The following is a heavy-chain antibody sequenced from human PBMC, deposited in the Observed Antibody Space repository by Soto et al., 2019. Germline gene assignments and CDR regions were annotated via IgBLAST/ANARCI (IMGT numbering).Heavy chain of an antibody. CDR1: GYTFTSYD. CDR2: MNPNSGNT. J-gene: IGHJ3*02. CDR3: ARAEPNYDFWSGYWTRHDAFDI. V-gene: IGHV1-8*01. Sequence: ASVKVCCKASGYTFTSYDINWVRQATGQGLEWMGWMNPNSGNTGYAQKFQGRVTMTRNTSISTAYMELSSLRSEDTAVYYCARAEPNYDFWSGYWTRHDAFDIWGQGTMVTVSS. D-gene: IGHD3-3*01.